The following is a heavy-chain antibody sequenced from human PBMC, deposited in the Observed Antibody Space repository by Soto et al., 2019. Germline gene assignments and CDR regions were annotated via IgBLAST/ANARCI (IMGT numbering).Heavy chain of an antibody. D-gene: IGHD3-10*01. CDR3: ARWYGSGNWFDP. CDR1: GGSISSYY. V-gene: IGHV4-59*08. Sequence: SETLSLTCTVSGGSISSYYWSWIRQPPGKGLEWIGYIYYSGSANYNPSLKSRVTISVDTSKNQFSLKLSSVTAADTAVYYCARWYGSGNWFDPWGQGTLVTVSS. CDR2: IYYSGSA. J-gene: IGHJ5*02.